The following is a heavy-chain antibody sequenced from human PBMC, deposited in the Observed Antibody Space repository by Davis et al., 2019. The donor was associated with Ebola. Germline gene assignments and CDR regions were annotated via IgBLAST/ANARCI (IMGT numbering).Heavy chain of an antibody. CDR3: ASTKVVTLVY. CDR1: GYTFTSYG. D-gene: IGHD4-23*01. V-gene: IGHV1-18*01. Sequence: ASVKVSCKASGYTFTSYGISWVRQAPGQGLEWMGWISAYNGNTNYAQKLQGRVTMTRDTSTSTVYMELSSLRSEDTAVYYCASTKVVTLVYWGQGTLVTVSS. CDR2: ISAYNGNT. J-gene: IGHJ4*02.